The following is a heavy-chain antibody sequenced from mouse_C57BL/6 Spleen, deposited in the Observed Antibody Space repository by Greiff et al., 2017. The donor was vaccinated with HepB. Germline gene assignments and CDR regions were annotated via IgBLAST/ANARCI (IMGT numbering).Heavy chain of an antibody. CDR2: IWTGGGT. Sequence: VKLMESGPGLVAPSQRLSITCTVSGFSLTSYAISWVRQPPGKGLEWLGVIWTGGGTNYNSSLKSRLSISKANSKCQVFLKMNSLQTDDTARYYCARNLWDVSYFDYWGQGTTLTVSS. V-gene: IGHV2-9-1*01. J-gene: IGHJ2*01. D-gene: IGHD4-1*01. CDR1: GFSLTSYA. CDR3: ARNLWDVSYFDY.